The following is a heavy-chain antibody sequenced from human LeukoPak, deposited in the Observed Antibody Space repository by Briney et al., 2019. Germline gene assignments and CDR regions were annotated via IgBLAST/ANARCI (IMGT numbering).Heavy chain of an antibody. J-gene: IGHJ4*02. CDR3: ASMGRVLLWFGESS. Sequence: PSETLSLTCAVSGGSISSSNWWSWVRQPPGKGLEWIGEIYHSGSTNYNPSLKGRVTISVDKSKNQFSLKLSSVTAADTAVYYCASMGRVLLWFGESSWGQGTLVTVSS. V-gene: IGHV4-4*02. D-gene: IGHD3-10*01. CDR1: GGSISSSNW. CDR2: IYHSGST.